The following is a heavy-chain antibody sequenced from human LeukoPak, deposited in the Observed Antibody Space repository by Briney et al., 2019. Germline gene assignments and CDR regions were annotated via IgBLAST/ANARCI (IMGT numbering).Heavy chain of an antibody. CDR3: AKIAAAMTPPFDY. CDR2: IYHSGST. CDR1: GYSISSGYY. J-gene: IGHJ4*02. Sequence: PSETLSLTCAVSGYSISSGYYWGWIRQPPGKGLEWIGSIYHSGSTYYNPSLKSRVTISVDTSKNQFSLKLSSVTAADTAVYYCAKIAAAMTPPFDYWGQGTLSPSPQ. V-gene: IGHV4-38-2*01. D-gene: IGHD6-13*01.